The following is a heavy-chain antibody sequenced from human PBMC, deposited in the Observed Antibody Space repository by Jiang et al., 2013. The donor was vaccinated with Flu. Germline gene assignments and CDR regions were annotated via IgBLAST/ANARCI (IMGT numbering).Heavy chain of an antibody. CDR3: ARVYSGYDYGFDY. Sequence: GPGLVKPSETLSLTCTVSGYSISSGYYWGWIRQPPGKGLEWIGSIYHSGSTYYNPSLKSRVTISVDTSKNQFSLKLSSVTAADTAVYYCARVYSGYDYGFDYWGQGTLVTVSS. CDR2: IYHSGST. D-gene: IGHD5-12*01. V-gene: IGHV4-38-2*02. J-gene: IGHJ4*02. CDR1: GYSISSGYY.